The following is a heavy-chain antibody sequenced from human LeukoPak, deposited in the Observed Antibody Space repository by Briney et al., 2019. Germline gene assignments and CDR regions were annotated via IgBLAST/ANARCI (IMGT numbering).Heavy chain of an antibody. CDR3: AKYSGSYLFDY. CDR2: IYSGGST. V-gene: IGHV3-53*01. J-gene: IGHJ4*02. Sequence: EGSLRLSCAASGFIVNSNYMSWVRQAPGKGLEWVSIIYSGGSTYYADSVKGRFTISRDNSKNTVYLQMNSLRAEDTAVYYCAKYSGSYLFDYWGQGTLVTVSS. CDR1: GFIVNSNY. D-gene: IGHD1-26*01.